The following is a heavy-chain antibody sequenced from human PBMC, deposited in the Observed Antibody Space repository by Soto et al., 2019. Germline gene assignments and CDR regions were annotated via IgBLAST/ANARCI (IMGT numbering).Heavy chain of an antibody. D-gene: IGHD4-17*01. J-gene: IGHJ6*03. CDR2: IDGDDDK. Sequence: SGPTLVNPTQTLTLTCTFSGFSLSTSGMCVSWIRQPPGKALEWLARIDGDDDKYYSTSLKTRLTISKDTSKNQVVLTMTNMDPVDTATYYCARIKGNDYGDYQAGYYYYMDVWGKGTTVTVYS. V-gene: IGHV2-70*11. CDR3: ARIKGNDYGDYQAGYYYYMDV. CDR1: GFSLSTSGMC.